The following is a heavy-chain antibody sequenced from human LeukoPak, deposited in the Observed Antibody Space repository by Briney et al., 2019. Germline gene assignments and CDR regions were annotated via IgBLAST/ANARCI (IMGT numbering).Heavy chain of an antibody. CDR3: ARHTSPSIAAGDY. J-gene: IGHJ4*02. CDR2: IDPSDSYT. D-gene: IGHD6-13*01. CDR1: GYSFTSYW. Sequence: GESLKISCKGSGYSFTSYWISWVRQMPGKGLEWMGRIDPSDSYTNYSPSFQGHVTISADKSISTAYLQWSSLKASDTAMYYCARHTSPSIAAGDYWGQGTPVTVSS. V-gene: IGHV5-10-1*01.